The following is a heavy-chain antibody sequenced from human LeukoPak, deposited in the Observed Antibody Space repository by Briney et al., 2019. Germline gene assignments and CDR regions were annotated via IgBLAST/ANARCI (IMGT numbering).Heavy chain of an antibody. CDR1: GFTFSSYA. D-gene: IGHD3-3*01. Sequence: GGSLRLSCAASGFTFSSYAMSWVRQAPGKGLEWVSTISGSGSSTDYADSVKGRFTISRDNAKNSLYLQMNSLRAEDTALYYCARGQKETFTIFGVVIMMPLDYWGQGILVTVSS. J-gene: IGHJ4*02. V-gene: IGHV3-23*01. CDR2: ISGSGSST. CDR3: ARGQKETFTIFGVVIMMPLDY.